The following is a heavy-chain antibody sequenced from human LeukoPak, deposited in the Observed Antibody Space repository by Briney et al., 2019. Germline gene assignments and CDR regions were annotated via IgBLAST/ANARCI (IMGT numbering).Heavy chain of an antibody. Sequence: ASVKVSCKVSGYSLTELSMDWVRQAPGKGLEWMGGFDPEEDDTIYAHKLQGRVTMTEDTSTDTAYMELSSLRSEDTAVYYCATNSGSYFLYWGQGTLVTVSS. V-gene: IGHV1-24*01. CDR1: GYSLTELS. CDR3: ATNSGSYFLY. J-gene: IGHJ4*02. D-gene: IGHD1-26*01. CDR2: FDPEEDDT.